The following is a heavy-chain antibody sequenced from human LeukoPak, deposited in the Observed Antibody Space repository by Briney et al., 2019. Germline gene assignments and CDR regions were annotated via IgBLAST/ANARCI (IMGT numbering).Heavy chain of an antibody. D-gene: IGHD3-9*01. V-gene: IGHV1-18*01. CDR3: ARTAPELRYFDWIMGGALDI. CDR2: ISAYNGNT. J-gene: IGHJ3*02. CDR1: GYTFTSYG. Sequence: ASVKVSCKASGYTFTSYGISWVRQAPGQGLEWMGWISAYNGNTNYAQKLQGRVTVTTDTSTSTAYMELRSLRSDDTAVYYCARTAPELRYFDWIMGGALDIWGQGTMVTVSS.